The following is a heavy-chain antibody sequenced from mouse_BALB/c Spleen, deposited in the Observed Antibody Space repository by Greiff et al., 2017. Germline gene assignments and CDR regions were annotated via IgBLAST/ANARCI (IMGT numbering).Heavy chain of an antibody. V-gene: IGHV5-12-2*01. D-gene: IGHD2-14*01. CDR1: GFTFSSYT. CDR2: ISNGGGST. CDR3: ASAYYRYDYAMDY. J-gene: IGHJ4*01. Sequence: EVQLVESGGGLVQPGGSLKLSCAASGFTFSSYTMSWVRQTPEKRLEWVAYISNGGGSTYYPDTVKGRFTISRDNAKNTLYLQMSSLKSEDTAMYYCASAYYRYDYAMDYWGQGTSVTVSS.